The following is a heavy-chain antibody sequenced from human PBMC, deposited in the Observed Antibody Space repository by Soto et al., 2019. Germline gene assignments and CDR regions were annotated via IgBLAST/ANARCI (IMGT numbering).Heavy chain of an antibody. CDR3: ARDLVGGYDSPYAFDI. V-gene: IGHV4-31*03. CDR1: GGSISSGGYY. J-gene: IGHJ3*02. Sequence: SETLSLTCTVSGGSISSGGYYWSWIRQHPGKGLEWIGYIYYSGSTYYNPSLKSRVTISVDTSKNQFSLKLSSVTAADTAVYYCARDLVGGYDSPYAFDIWGQGTMVTVSS. D-gene: IGHD5-12*01. CDR2: IYYSGST.